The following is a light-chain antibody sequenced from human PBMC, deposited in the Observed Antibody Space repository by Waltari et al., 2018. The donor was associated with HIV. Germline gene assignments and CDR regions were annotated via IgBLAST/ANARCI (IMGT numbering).Light chain of an antibody. V-gene: IGKV3-20*01. J-gene: IGKJ5*01. CDR3: QQYGLSPIT. Sequence: DIVLTQSPGTLSLSPGERGTLSCRASESVTTSHLAWYQQKPGQAPRLLIYRISNRATGIPDRFSGSGSGADFSLSISRLEPEDSAVYYCQQYGLSPITFGQGTRLEIK. CDR2: RIS. CDR1: ESVTTSH.